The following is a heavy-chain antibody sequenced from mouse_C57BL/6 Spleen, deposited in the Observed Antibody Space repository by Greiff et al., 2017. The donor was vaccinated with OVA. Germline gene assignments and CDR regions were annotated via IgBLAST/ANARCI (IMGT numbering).Heavy chain of an antibody. CDR1: GYSITSGYY. Sequence: ESGPGLVKPSQSLSLTCSVTGYSITSGYYWNWIRQFPGNKLEWMGYISYDGSNNYKPSLKNRITITRDTSKNQLFLNLNSVTTEATATYYCARAGTGLFDYWGQGTTLTVSS. CDR2: ISYDGSN. J-gene: IGHJ2*01. CDR3: ARAGTGLFDY. V-gene: IGHV3-6*01. D-gene: IGHD3-3*01.